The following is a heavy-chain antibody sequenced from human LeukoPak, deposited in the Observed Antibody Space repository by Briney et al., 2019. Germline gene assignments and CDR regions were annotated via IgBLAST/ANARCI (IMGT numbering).Heavy chain of an antibody. D-gene: IGHD6-19*01. V-gene: IGHV4-34*01. J-gene: IGHJ4*02. CDR1: GGSFSGYY. CDR3: ARRLRKQWLVLFDY. CDR2: INHSGST. Sequence: SETLSLTCAAYGGSFSGYYWSWIRQPPGKGLEWIGEINHSGSTNYNPSLKSRVTISVDTSKNQFSLKLSSVTAADTAVYYCARRLRKQWLVLFDYWGQGTLVTVSS.